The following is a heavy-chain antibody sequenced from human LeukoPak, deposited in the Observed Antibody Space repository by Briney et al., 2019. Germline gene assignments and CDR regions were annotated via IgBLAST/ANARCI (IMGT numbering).Heavy chain of an antibody. D-gene: IGHD3-22*01. V-gene: IGHV4-61*02. J-gene: IGHJ4*02. CDR1: GGSISSGSYY. CDR2: IYTSGST. CDR3: AGKYYYDISGYFYVDY. Sequence: TLSLTCTVSGGSISSGSYYWSWIRQPAGKGLEWIGRIYTSGSTNYNPSLKSRVTISVDTSKNQFSLKLSSVTAADTAVYYCAGKYYYDISGYFYVDYWGQGTLVTVSS.